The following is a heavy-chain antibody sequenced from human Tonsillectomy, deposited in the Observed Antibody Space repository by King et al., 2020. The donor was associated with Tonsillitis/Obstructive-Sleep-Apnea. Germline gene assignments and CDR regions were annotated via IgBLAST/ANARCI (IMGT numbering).Heavy chain of an antibody. CDR1: GYNFTRYW. CDR2: IDPTDSST. Sequence: VQLVESGAEVKKPGESLRISCKGSGYNFTRYWISWVRQKPGKGLEWMGRIDPTDSSTKYSPSFQGHVTISAVKSINTAYLHWSSLKASDTAMYYCARLETYFDFWSGTDNHYMDVWGKGTTVTVSS. CDR3: ARLETYFDFWSGTDNHYMDV. V-gene: IGHV5-10-1*01. J-gene: IGHJ6*03. D-gene: IGHD3-3*01.